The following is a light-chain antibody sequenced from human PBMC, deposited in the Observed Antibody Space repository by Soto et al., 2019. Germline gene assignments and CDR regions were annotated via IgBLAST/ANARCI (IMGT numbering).Light chain of an antibody. J-gene: IGLJ2*01. Sequence: ALTQPASVSGSPGQSIAISCTGTSSDVGGYNYVSWYQQYPGEAPKLLIYDVSNRPSGISDRFSGSKSGNTASLTISGLQAEDEADYYCGSYTSTTLHVVFGGGTKLTVL. CDR3: GSYTSTTLHVV. CDR2: DVS. V-gene: IGLV2-14*01. CDR1: SSDVGGYNY.